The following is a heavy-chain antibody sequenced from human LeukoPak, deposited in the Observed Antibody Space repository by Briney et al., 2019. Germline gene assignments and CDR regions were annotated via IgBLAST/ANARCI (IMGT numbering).Heavy chain of an antibody. CDR1: GDSINNDY. CDR3: ARVTYGSSWFDP. J-gene: IGHJ5*02. D-gene: IGHD2-2*01. Sequence: ASETLSLTCTVSGDSINNDYWSWIRQPPGKGLEWIGYIFYSGRTTYNPSLKSPVTISIDTSKNQFSLKVMSVTAADTDVYYCARVTYGSSWFDPWGQGTLVTVSS. V-gene: IGHV4-59*01. CDR2: IFYSGRT.